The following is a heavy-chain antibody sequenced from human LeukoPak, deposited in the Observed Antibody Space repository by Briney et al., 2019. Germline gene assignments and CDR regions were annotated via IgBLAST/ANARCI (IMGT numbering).Heavy chain of an antibody. CDR3: AARRTYYYDSSGYKSGLDY. V-gene: IGHV4-34*01. CDR2: INHSGST. CDR1: GGSFSGYY. D-gene: IGHD3-22*01. Sequence: SETLSLTCAVYGGSFSGYYWSWIRQPPGKGLEWIGEINHSGSTNYNPSLKSRVTISVDTSKNQFSLKLSSVTAADTAVYYCAARRTYYYDSSGYKSGLDYWGQGTLLTVSS. J-gene: IGHJ4*02.